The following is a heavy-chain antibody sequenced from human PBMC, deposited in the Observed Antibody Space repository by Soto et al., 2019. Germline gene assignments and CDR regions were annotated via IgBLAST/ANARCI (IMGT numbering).Heavy chain of an antibody. V-gene: IGHV3-48*04. Sequence: PGGSLRLSCAASGFTISSYSMNWVRQAPGKGLEWVSYISSSSSTIYYADSVKGRFTISRDNAKKSLYLQMNSLRAEDTAVYYCARDRNYYDSSGSRYFDYWGQGTLVTVSS. CDR1: GFTISSYS. CDR3: ARDRNYYDSSGSRYFDY. D-gene: IGHD3-22*01. J-gene: IGHJ4*02. CDR2: ISSSSSTI.